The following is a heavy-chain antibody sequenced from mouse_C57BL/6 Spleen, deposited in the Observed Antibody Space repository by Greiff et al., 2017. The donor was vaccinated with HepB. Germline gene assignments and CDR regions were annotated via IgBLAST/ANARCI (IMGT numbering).Heavy chain of an antibody. V-gene: IGHV1-78*01. J-gene: IGHJ4*01. Sequence: QVQLQQSDAELVKPGASVKISCKVSGYTFTDHTIHWMKQRPEQGLEWIGYIYPRDGSTKYNEKFKGKATLTADKSSSTAYMQLNSLTSEDSAVYFCARKGYDGEGGDAMDYWGQGTSVTVSS. CDR3: ARKGYDGEGGDAMDY. CDR1: GYTFTDHT. D-gene: IGHD2-2*01. CDR2: IYPRDGST.